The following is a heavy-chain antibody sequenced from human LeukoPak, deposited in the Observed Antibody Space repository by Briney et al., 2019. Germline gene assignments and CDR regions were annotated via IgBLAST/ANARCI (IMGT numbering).Heavy chain of an antibody. CDR1: GFTFSSYA. D-gene: IGHD3-22*01. CDR3: AKITYYYDSSGYYDY. Sequence: GGSLRLSCAASGFTFSSYAMSWVRQAPGKGLEWVSAISGSGSSTYYADSVKGRFTISRDNSKNTLYLQMNSLRAEDTAVYYCAKITYYYDSSGYYDYWGQGTLVTVSS. J-gene: IGHJ4*02. CDR2: ISGSGSST. V-gene: IGHV3-23*01.